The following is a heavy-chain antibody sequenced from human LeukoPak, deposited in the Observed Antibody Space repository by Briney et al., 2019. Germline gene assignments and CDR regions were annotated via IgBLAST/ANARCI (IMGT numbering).Heavy chain of an antibody. D-gene: IGHD2-2*01. Sequence: PGGSLRLSCAPSGFTFSSYWMHWVRQAPGKGLVWVSRINSEGSSTSYADSVKGRFTISRDNAKNTLYLQMNSLRAEDTAVYYCARDREGGSTSCYHAWGQGTLVTVSS. CDR1: GFTFSSYW. CDR3: ARDREGGSTSCYHA. V-gene: IGHV3-74*01. J-gene: IGHJ5*02. CDR2: INSEGSST.